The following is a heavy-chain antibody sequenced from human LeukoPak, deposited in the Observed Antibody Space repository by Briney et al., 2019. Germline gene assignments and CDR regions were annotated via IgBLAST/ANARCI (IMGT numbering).Heavy chain of an antibody. J-gene: IGHJ4*02. CDR3: ARDRQLERRGLDY. CDR2: VYYSGST. Sequence: PSETLSLTCTVSGDSMSNYYWSWIRQPPGKGLEWIGSVYYSGSTNYNPSLKSRVTISIDTSKNQFSLKLSSVTPADTAVYYCARDRQLERRGLDYWGQGALATVSS. CDR1: GDSMSNYY. V-gene: IGHV4-59*01. D-gene: IGHD1-1*01.